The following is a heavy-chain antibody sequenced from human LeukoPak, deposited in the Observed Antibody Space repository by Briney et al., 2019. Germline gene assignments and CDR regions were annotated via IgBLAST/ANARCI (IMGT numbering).Heavy chain of an antibody. CDR3: ARGCSPGNCYPPY. J-gene: IGHJ4*02. CDR2: LNSDGSST. D-gene: IGHD2-15*01. Sequence: GGSLRLSCVASGFTFNNYWMHWVRQAPGKGLVWVSRLNSDGSSTSYADSVKGRFTISRDNAKNTLYLQMNGLRAEDTAVYYCARGCSPGNCYPPYWGQGTLVTVSS. V-gene: IGHV3-74*01. CDR1: GFTFNNYW.